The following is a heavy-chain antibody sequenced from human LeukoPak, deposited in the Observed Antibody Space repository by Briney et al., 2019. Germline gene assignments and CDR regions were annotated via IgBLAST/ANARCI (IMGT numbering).Heavy chain of an antibody. CDR2: ISGSGGST. J-gene: IGHJ1*01. Sequence: GGSLRLSYAASGFTFSSYAMSWVRQAPGKGLEWVSAISGSGGSTYYADSVKGRFTISRDGSKNTLYLQLNSLRTEDTAIYYCVREREGSSSEHWGQGTLVTVSS. CDR3: VREREGSSSEH. D-gene: IGHD1-26*01. V-gene: IGHV3-23*01. CDR1: GFTFSSYA.